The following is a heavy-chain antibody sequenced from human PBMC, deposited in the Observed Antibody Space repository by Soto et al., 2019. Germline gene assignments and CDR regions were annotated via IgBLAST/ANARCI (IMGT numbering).Heavy chain of an antibody. J-gene: IGHJ6*02. D-gene: IGHD5-12*01. Sequence: GASVKVSCKASGGTFSSYAISWVRQAPGQGLEWMGGIIPIFGTANYAQKFQGRVTITADESTSTAYMELSSLRSEDTAVYYCARDGYSGYDRGTPQGMDVWGQGTTVTVSS. CDR1: GGTFSSYA. CDR3: ARDGYSGYDRGTPQGMDV. V-gene: IGHV1-69*13. CDR2: IIPIFGTA.